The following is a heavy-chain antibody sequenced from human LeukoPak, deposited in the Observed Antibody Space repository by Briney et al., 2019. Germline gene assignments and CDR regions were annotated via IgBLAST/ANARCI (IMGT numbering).Heavy chain of an antibody. CDR1: GGSLSSGGYF. CDR2: IFYSGST. CDR3: AGSEATTTPPPYGMDV. D-gene: IGHD5-12*01. Sequence: SETLSLTCTVSGGSLSSGGYFWNWFRQHPGKGLEWIGYIFYSGSTYYNPSLKSRVTISVDTSQNQFSLKLSSVTGADTAVYYCAGSEATTTPPPYGMDVWGQGTTVTVSS. V-gene: IGHV4-31*03. J-gene: IGHJ6*02.